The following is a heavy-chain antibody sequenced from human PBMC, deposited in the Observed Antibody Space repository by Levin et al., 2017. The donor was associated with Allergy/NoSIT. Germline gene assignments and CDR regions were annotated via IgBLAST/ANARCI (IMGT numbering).Heavy chain of an antibody. CDR1: GYTFTFYG. D-gene: IGHD5-18*01. J-gene: IGHJ3*02. CDR2: ISPYNGNT. CDR3: ARERAETAADTFDI. Sequence: ASVKVSCKASGYTFTFYGISWVRQAPGQGLEWMGWISPYNGNTNYAQKLQGRVTMTTDTSTSTAYMELRSLRSDDTAVYYCARERAETAADTFDIWGQGTMVTVSS. V-gene: IGHV1-18*01.